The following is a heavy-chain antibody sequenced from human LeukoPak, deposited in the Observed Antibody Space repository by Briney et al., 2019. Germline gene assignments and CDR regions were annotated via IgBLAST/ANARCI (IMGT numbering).Heavy chain of an antibody. CDR3: ARLTRRSGNYFEN. D-gene: IGHD1-1*01. Sequence: SGTLSLTCTVSGGSVSSYYWSWIRQPPGKGLEWIGYIYYSGRINYNPSLKSRVTISVDTSKNQFSLRLTSVTAADTAVYYCARLTRRSGNYFENWGQGTLVTVSS. V-gene: IGHV4-59*02. J-gene: IGHJ4*02. CDR1: GGSVSSYY. CDR2: IYYSGRI.